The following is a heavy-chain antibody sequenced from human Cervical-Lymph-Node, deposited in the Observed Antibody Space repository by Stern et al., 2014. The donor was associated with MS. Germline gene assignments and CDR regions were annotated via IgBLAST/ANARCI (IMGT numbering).Heavy chain of an antibody. CDR1: GGSISSGSYY. CDR3: ARDPPLTLKGAFDI. CDR2: IYSRGST. V-gene: IGHV4-61*02. D-gene: IGHD2-21*02. J-gene: IGHJ3*02. Sequence: QVQLQESGPGLVKPSQTLSLTCTVSGGSISSGSYYWTWIRQPAGKGLEWIGHIYSRGSTKYSPSLKRRVTRSGDSAKNKFSRKRRCGTAADTAVYYCARDPPLTLKGAFDIWGQGTMVTVSS.